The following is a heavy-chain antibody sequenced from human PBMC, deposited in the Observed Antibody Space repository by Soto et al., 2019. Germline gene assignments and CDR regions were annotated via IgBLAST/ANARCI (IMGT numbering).Heavy chain of an antibody. CDR3: AIRDSSGYYSFDY. D-gene: IGHD3-22*01. CDR2: INPSGGST. CDR1: GYTFTSYY. V-gene: IGHV1-46*01. J-gene: IGHJ4*02. Sequence: ASVKVSCKASGYTFTSYYIHWVRQAPGQGLEWMGIINPSGGSTSYAQKFQGRVTMTRDTSTSTVYMELSSLRSEDTAVYYCAIRDSSGYYSFDYWGQGTLVNVSS.